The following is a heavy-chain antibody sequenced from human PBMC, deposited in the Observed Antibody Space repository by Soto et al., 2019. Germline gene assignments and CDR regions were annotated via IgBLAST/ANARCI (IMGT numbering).Heavy chain of an antibody. D-gene: IGHD6-19*01. CDR2: FDPEDGET. CDR3: ATYAISSGWSKPLVTPYHRNY. CDR1: GYTLTELS. Sequence: ASVKVSCKVSGYTLTELSMHWVRQAPGKGLEWMGGFDPEDGETIYAQKFQGRVTMTEDTSTDTAYMELSSLRSEETAVYYCATYAISSGWSKPLVTPYHRNYWGQRTRVTVAS. V-gene: IGHV1-24*01. J-gene: IGHJ4*02.